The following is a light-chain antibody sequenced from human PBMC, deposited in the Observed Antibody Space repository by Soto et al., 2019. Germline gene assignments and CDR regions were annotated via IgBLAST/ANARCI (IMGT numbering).Light chain of an antibody. J-gene: IGKJ5*01. V-gene: IGKV3-15*01. Sequence: EIVMTQSPATLSVSPWERATLSCRASQSVSSNLAWYQQKPGQAPRLLIYGASTRATGISARFSGSGSGTEFTLTISRLQSEAFAVYSCQQYTNWPPITFGQGTRLEIK. CDR2: GAS. CDR1: QSVSSN. CDR3: QQYTNWPPIT.